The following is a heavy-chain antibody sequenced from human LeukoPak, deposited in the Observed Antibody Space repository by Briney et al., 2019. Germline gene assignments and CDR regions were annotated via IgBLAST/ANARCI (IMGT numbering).Heavy chain of an antibody. CDR3: ARDRVLYYYDSSGIGNDY. CDR2: IKQDGSEK. V-gene: IGHV3-7*01. D-gene: IGHD3-22*01. CDR1: GFTFSSYW. Sequence: GGSLRLSCAASGFTFSSYWMSWVRQAPGKGLEWVANIKQDGSEKYYVDSVKGRFTISRDNAKNSLYLQMNSLRAEDTAVYYCARDRVLYYYDSSGIGNDYWGQGTLVTVSS. J-gene: IGHJ4*02.